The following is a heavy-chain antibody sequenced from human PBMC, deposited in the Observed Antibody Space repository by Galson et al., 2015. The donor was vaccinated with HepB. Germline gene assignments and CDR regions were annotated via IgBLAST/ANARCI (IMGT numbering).Heavy chain of an antibody. Sequence: LRLSCAASGFIFSNYGMHWVRQAPGKGLEWVAVIWYDGSNKYYADSVKGRFTISRDNSKNTLYLQMNSLRAEDTAVYYCADGGYCGSTSCYGGMDVWGQGTTVTVSS. J-gene: IGHJ6*02. CDR1: GFIFSNYG. D-gene: IGHD2-2*01. V-gene: IGHV3-33*01. CDR3: ADGGYCGSTSCYGGMDV. CDR2: IWYDGSNK.